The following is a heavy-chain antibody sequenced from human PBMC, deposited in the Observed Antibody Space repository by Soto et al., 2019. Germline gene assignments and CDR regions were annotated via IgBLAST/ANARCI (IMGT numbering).Heavy chain of an antibody. Sequence: ASVKVSCKASGYTFTSYGISWVRQAPGQGLERMGWISAYNGNTNYAQKLQGRVTMTTDTSTSTAYMELRSLRSDDTAVYYCARVPYYDYVWGSYRFPYYFDYWGQGTLVTVSS. V-gene: IGHV1-18*01. CDR2: ISAYNGNT. CDR1: GYTFTSYG. CDR3: ARVPYYDYVWGSYRFPYYFDY. D-gene: IGHD3-16*02. J-gene: IGHJ4*02.